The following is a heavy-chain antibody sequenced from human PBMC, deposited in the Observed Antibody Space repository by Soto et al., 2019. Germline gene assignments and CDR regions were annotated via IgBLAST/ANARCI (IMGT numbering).Heavy chain of an antibody. V-gene: IGHV4-4*07. CDR1: GVSVTSYT. CDR3: ARDGMTTGDT. CDR2: VFSSVSA. Sequence: QLQLQESGPGQVRPSETLSLTCSVSGVSVTSYTWSWVRQPANKGLEWIGRVFSSVSATYNPSLKSRVSISMDTAENRISRKLDSVTAADAGVYFCARDGMTTGDTWGPGTLVTVSA. J-gene: IGHJ4*02. D-gene: IGHD2-21*02.